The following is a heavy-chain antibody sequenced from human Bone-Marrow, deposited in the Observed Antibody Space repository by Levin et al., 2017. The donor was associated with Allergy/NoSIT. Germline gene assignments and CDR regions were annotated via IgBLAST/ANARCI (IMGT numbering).Heavy chain of an antibody. CDR1: GYIFPNYV. CDR2: INTGNADT. CDR3: AIGYYASSSGYYAFDI. D-gene: IGHD3-9*01. Sequence: ESLKISCKAFGYIFPNYVIHWMRQAPGQRLEWMAWINTGNADTKYSQKFQDRVILSRDTSANTAYMDLSSLRSEDTAAYYCAIGYYASSSGYYAFDIWGQGTMVTVSS. V-gene: IGHV1-3*04. J-gene: IGHJ3*02.